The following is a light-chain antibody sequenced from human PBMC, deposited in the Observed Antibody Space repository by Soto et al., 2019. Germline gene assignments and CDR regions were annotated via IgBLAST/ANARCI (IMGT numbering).Light chain of an antibody. CDR2: AAS. J-gene: IGKJ4*01. CDR3: QKYNSAPFT. CDR1: QGISNY. V-gene: IGKV1-27*01. Sequence: DIHITQSPSSLSASVGDRVTITCRASQGISNYLAWYQQKPGKVPKLLIYAASTLQSGVPSRFSGSGSGTDFTLTISSMQPEDVANYYCQKYNSAPFTSGGGTKLDIK.